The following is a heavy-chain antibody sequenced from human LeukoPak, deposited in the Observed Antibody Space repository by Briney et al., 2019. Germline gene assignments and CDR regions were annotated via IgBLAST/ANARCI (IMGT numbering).Heavy chain of an antibody. V-gene: IGHV3-15*01. J-gene: IGHJ5*02. CDR1: GFTVSTNC. D-gene: IGHD6-13*01. CDR3: TTDGQIAAAGTLNWFDP. CDR2: IKSKTDGGTT. Sequence: PGGSLRLSCAASGFTVSTNCMTWVRQAPGKGLEWVGRIKSKTDGGTTDYAAPVKGRFTISRDDSKNTLYLQMNSLKTEDTAVYYCTTDGQIAAAGTLNWFDPWGQGTLVTVSS.